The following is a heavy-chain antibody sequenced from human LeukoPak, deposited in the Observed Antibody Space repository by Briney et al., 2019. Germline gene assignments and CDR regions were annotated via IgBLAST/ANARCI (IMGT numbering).Heavy chain of an antibody. Sequence: GGSLTLSCAASGFALSTYAMTWVRQAPGKGLEWVSEISGSGGSTYYGDSVRGRFTISRDNAEDTLYLQMNSLRAEDTAVYYCARGVDWGQGTLVTVSS. J-gene: IGHJ4*02. CDR1: GFALSTYA. D-gene: IGHD2-15*01. CDR3: ARGVD. V-gene: IGHV3-23*01. CDR2: ISGSGGST.